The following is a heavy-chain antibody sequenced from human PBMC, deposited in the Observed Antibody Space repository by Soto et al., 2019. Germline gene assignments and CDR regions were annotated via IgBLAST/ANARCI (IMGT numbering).Heavy chain of an antibody. Sequence: EVQLLESGGGLVQPGGSLRLSCAASGFTFSSYAMSWVHQAPGKGLEWVSAISGSGGSTYYADSVKGRFTISRDNSKNTLYLQMNSLRAEDTAVYYCAKRTGIVVVAATTRYGMDVWGQGTTVTVSS. CDR2: ISGSGGST. D-gene: IGHD2-15*01. CDR1: GFTFSSYA. J-gene: IGHJ6*02. V-gene: IGHV3-23*01. CDR3: AKRTGIVVVAATTRYGMDV.